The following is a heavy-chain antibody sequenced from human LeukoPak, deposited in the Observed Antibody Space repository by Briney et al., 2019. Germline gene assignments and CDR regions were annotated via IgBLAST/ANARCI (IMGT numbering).Heavy chain of an antibody. CDR3: AKDVIMVRGPQGY. V-gene: IGHV3-30*12. D-gene: IGHD3-10*01. CDR2: ISYDGSNK. J-gene: IGHJ4*02. Sequence: GGSLRLSCAASGFTFSSYDIHWVRQAPGKGLEWVAVISYDGSNKYYADSVKGRFTISRDNSKNTLYLQMNSLRAEDTAVYYCAKDVIMVRGPQGYWGQGTLVTVSS. CDR1: GFTFSSYD.